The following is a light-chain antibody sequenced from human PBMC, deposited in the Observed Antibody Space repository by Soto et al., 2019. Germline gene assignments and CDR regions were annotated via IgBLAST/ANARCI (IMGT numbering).Light chain of an antibody. V-gene: IGKV1-13*02. Sequence: AIQLTQSPSSLSASVGDRVTITCRASQGISSALAWYQQKPGKAPKLLIYDASSLESGVPSRFRGSGSGTDFTLTISSLQPEDFATYYCQQFKSFLTFGGGTKVEIK. CDR3: QQFKSFLT. CDR2: DAS. J-gene: IGKJ4*01. CDR1: QGISSA.